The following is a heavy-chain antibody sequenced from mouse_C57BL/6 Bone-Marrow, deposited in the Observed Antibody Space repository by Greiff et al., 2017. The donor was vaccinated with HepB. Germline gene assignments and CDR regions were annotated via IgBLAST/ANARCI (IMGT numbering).Heavy chain of an antibody. CDR2: IRLKSDNYAT. CDR1: GFTFSNYW. Sequence: EVKVEESGGGLVQPGGSMKLSCVASGFTFSNYWMNWVRQSPEKGLEWVAQIRLKSDNYATHYAESVKGRFTISRDDSKSSVYLQMNNLRAEDTGIYYCTGYYYGSSSYYAMDYWGQGTSVTVSS. CDR3: TGYYYGSSSYYAMDY. J-gene: IGHJ4*01. V-gene: IGHV6-3*01. D-gene: IGHD1-1*01.